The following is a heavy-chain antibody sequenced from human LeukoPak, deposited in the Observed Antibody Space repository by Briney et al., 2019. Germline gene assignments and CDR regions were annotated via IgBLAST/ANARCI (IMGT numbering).Heavy chain of an antibody. Sequence: GASVKVSCKASGYTFTGYYMHWVRQAPGQGLEWMGWINPNSGGTNYAQKFQGRVTMTRDTSISTAYMELSRLRSDDTAVYYCARVYGSGTYLFDYWGQGTLVTVSS. CDR1: GYTFTGYY. J-gene: IGHJ4*02. V-gene: IGHV1-2*02. CDR2: INPNSGGT. CDR3: ARVYGSGTYLFDY. D-gene: IGHD3-10*01.